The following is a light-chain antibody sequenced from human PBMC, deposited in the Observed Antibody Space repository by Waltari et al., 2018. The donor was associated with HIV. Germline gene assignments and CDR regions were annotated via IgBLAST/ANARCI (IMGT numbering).Light chain of an antibody. CDR1: TNNVDDYKF. CDR2: EAS. V-gene: IGLV2-14*01. J-gene: IGLJ2*01. CDR3: ASNRLDYTLI. Sequence: LTQPASMSGSPGQSITIPCTGTTNNVDDYKFVSWYQHHPDKAPKVIIYEASRRPSGVSNRFSGSKSGNTASLTISGLLPEDEAHYYCASNRLDYTLIFGGGTKLTVL.